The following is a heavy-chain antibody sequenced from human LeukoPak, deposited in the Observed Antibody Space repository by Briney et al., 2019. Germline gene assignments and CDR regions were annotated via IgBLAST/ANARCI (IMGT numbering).Heavy chain of an antibody. CDR2: IKEDGSEK. CDR1: GFTFSSYW. J-gene: IGHJ4*02. Sequence: GGSLRLSCAASGFTFSSYWMRWVRQAPGKGLEWVANIKEDGSEKYYVDSVEGRFTISRGNAKNSLYLQMNSLRAEDTAVYYCASQFWWAAVAGTALDYWGQGALVTVSS. D-gene: IGHD6-19*01. V-gene: IGHV3-7*05. CDR3: ASQFWWAAVAGTALDY.